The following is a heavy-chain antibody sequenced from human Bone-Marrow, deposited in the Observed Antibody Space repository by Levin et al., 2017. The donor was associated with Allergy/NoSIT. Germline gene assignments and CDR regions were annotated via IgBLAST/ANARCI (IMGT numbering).Heavy chain of an antibody. CDR3: TTADSAVKFDY. J-gene: IGHJ4*02. V-gene: IGHV3-49*04. Sequence: GGSLRLSCTGSGFTFGDCALTWVRQAPGKGLEWVGFIRDSGFGGTTEYAASVKGRFTISRDDSKSIAYLQMNALKIEDTALYYCTTADSAVKFDYWGQGVQVTVSS. CDR2: IRDSGFGGTT. D-gene: IGHD3-16*02. CDR1: GFTFGDCA.